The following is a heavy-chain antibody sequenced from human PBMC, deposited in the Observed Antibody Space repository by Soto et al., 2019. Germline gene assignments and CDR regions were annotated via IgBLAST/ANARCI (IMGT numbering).Heavy chain of an antibody. Sequence: QVHLQEAGPGLVKPSQTMSLTCTVSGGSISSGGYYWSWIRQHPGKGLEWIGYIYYSGSTYYNPSLKSRVTLSVDTSKNQFSLKRSSVTAADTAVYYCAGTPQYYDFWSGYHTDYYYYYYMDVCGKGTTVTVSS. CDR3: AGTPQYYDFWSGYHTDYYYYYYMDV. D-gene: IGHD3-3*01. CDR2: IYYSGST. V-gene: IGHV4-31*03. J-gene: IGHJ6*03. CDR1: GGSISSGGYY.